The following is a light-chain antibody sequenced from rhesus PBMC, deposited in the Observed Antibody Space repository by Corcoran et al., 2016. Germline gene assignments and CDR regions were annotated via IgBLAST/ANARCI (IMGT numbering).Light chain of an antibody. J-gene: IGKJ1*01. CDR2: YAS. CDR3: QQHNSYPPT. Sequence: DIQMTQSPSSLSASVGDTVTITCRASQGISNYLAWYPQKPGKAPKPLIYYASNLESGVPSRFSGSGSGTDCTLTISSRQPEDFAIYYCQQHNSYPPTFGQGTKVEIK. V-gene: IGKV1S14*01. CDR1: QGISNY.